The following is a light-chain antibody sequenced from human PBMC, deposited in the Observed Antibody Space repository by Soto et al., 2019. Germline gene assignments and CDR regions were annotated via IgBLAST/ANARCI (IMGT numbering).Light chain of an antibody. Sequence: QSVLSQPASVSGSPGQSITMSCTGTNSDIGVYKYVSWYQQFPGKAPKLMIYEVSNRPSGVSNRFSGSKSGNTASLTISGLQAEDEADYYCSSYTRNNSRIFGGGTKLTVL. CDR2: EVS. J-gene: IGLJ2*01. V-gene: IGLV2-14*01. CDR1: NSDIGVYKY. CDR3: SSYTRNNSRI.